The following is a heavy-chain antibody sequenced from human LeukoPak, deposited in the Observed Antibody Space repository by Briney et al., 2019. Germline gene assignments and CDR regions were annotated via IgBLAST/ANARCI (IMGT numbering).Heavy chain of an antibody. CDR3: AKSDGSFSYFDAFDI. Sequence: GGSLRLSCAASGFTFSSYAMSWVRQAPGKGPEWVAGISGSGGSTFYADSVKGRFTISRDNSKNTLYLQMNSLRAEDTAVYYCAKSDGSFSYFDAFDIWGQGTMVTVSS. CDR1: GFTFSSYA. D-gene: IGHD2/OR15-2a*01. V-gene: IGHV3-23*01. J-gene: IGHJ3*02. CDR2: ISGSGGST.